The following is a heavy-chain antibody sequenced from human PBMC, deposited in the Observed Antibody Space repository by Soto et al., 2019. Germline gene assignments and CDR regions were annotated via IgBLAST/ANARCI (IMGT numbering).Heavy chain of an antibody. Sequence: EVQLVESGGGLGEPGGSLRLSCAASGFSFNKAWMSWFRQAPGRGLEWVGRIISNSDGGTTEYTAPVNGRFSISRDDSKNTWYLQMNSLKTEDTAVYYCTTDEGDSRSFYNFDYWGQGTLVTVSS. CDR1: GFSFNKAW. CDR3: TTDEGDSRSFYNFDY. CDR2: IISNSDGGTT. V-gene: IGHV3-15*07. J-gene: IGHJ4*02. D-gene: IGHD3-16*01.